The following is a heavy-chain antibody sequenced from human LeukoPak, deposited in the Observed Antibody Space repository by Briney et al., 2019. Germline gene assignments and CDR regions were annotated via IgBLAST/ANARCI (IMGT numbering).Heavy chain of an antibody. Sequence: SETLSLTCTVSGYPTSSGYYWGWIRQPPGKGLEWIGNIYHSGSTYYNPSLKSRGTISIDTSKNQFSLKLSSVTAADTAVYYCARAYSSAWYWNWFDPWGQGTLVTVSS. J-gene: IGHJ5*02. CDR3: ARAYSSAWYWNWFDP. CDR2: IYHSGST. V-gene: IGHV4-38-2*02. CDR1: GYPTSSGYY. D-gene: IGHD6-19*01.